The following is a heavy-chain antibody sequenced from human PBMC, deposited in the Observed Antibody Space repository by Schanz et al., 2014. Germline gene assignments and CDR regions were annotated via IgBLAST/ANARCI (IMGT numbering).Heavy chain of an antibody. V-gene: IGHV3-66*01. CDR2: TYSGGST. J-gene: IGHJ4*02. CDR1: GFTVSSNY. CDR3: AKDLIRGWSGVDY. D-gene: IGHD6-19*01. Sequence: EVQLVESGGGLVQPGGSLRLSCAASGFTVSSNYMSWVRQAPGKGLEWVSITYSGGSTYYADSVKGSFTISRDNSKNTLYLLINSLRAEDTAVYYCAKDLIRGWSGVDYWGQGTLVTVSS.